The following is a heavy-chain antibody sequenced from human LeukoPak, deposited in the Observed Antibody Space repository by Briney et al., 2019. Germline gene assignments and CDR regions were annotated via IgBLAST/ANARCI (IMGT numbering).Heavy chain of an antibody. V-gene: IGHV1-8*01. CDR3: ARVLHSSGWLYFQH. CDR2: MNPNSGNT. J-gene: IGHJ1*01. Sequence: GASVKVSCKASGYTFTSYDINWVRQATGQGLEWMGWMNPNSGNTGYAQKFQGRVTMTRNTSISTAYMELSSLRSEDTAVYYCARVLHSSGWLYFQHWGQGTLVTVSS. D-gene: IGHD6-19*01. CDR1: GYTFTSYD.